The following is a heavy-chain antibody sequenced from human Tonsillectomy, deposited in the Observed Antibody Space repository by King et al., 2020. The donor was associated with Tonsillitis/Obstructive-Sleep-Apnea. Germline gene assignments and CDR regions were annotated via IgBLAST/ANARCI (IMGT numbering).Heavy chain of an antibody. CDR2: INHSGST. V-gene: IGHV4-34*01. Sequence: VQLQQWGAGLLKPSETLSLTCAVYGGSFSGYYWSWIRQPPGKGLEWIGEINHSGSTNYNPSLKSRVTISVDTSKNQFSLKLSSVTAADTALYYCARGPPTPYSGSYSPFDYWGQGTLVTVSS. CDR1: GGSFSGYY. D-gene: IGHD1-26*01. CDR3: ARGPPTPYSGSYSPFDY. J-gene: IGHJ4*02.